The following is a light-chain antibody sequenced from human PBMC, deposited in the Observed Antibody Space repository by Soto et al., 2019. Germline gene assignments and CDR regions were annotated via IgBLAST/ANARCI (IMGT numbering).Light chain of an antibody. CDR2: GGF. V-gene: IGKV3-15*01. CDR1: QTLRNK. Sequence: IVLTQSPGTLSVSPGERVTLSCRASQTLRNKLAWYQQKPGQAPRLLIYGGFTRATGIPGRFSGSGSGTEFTLTIDSLQSEDLAIYYFQQHKACPLTFGPGTKLDLK. CDR3: QQHKACPLT. J-gene: IGKJ3*01.